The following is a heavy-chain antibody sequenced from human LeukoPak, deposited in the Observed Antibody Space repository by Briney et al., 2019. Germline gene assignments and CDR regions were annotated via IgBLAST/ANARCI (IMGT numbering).Heavy chain of an antibody. D-gene: IGHD6-19*01. CDR3: TREGAGTIVDY. J-gene: IGHJ4*02. Sequence: SETLSLTCTVSGGSTSTTNYYWGWIRQPPGKGLEWIGSIYYTGGTYYNPSLKSRVTISLDTSKSQFSLKLSSVTAADTAVYYCTREGAGTIVDYWGQGTLVTVSS. CDR2: IYYTGGT. V-gene: IGHV4-39*07. CDR1: GGSTSTTNYY.